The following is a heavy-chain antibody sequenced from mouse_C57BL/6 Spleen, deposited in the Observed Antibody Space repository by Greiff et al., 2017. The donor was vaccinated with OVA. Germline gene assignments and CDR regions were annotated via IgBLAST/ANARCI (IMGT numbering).Heavy chain of an antibody. CDR3: ARGYYSNSYWYFDV. CDR1: GYTFTDYY. V-gene: IGHV1-26*01. J-gene: IGHJ1*03. Sequence: EVQLQQSGPELVKPGASVKISCKASGYTFTDYYMHWVKQSHGKSLEWIGDINPNTGGTSYNQKFKGKATLTVDKSSSTAYMELRSLTSADSAVYYCARGYYSNSYWYFDVWGTGTTVTVSS. CDR2: INPNTGGT. D-gene: IGHD2-5*01.